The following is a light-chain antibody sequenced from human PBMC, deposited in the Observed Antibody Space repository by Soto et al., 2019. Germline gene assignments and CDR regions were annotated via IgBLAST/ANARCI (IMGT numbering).Light chain of an antibody. CDR3: QQLDSYPIT. Sequence: DIQLTQSPSFLSASVGDRVTITCRASQGISSYLAWYQQEPGKAPNLLIYDASTLQSGVPSRFSGSGSGTDFTLTISSLQPEDFATYYCQQLDSYPITFGQGTRLEIK. J-gene: IGKJ5*01. CDR2: DAS. CDR1: QGISSY. V-gene: IGKV1-9*01.